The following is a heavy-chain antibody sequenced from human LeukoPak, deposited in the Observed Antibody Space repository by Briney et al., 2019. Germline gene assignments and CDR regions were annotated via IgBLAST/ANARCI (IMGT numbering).Heavy chain of an antibody. CDR2: ITGSGGTT. CDR1: GFTFSSYE. Sequence: GGSLRLSCAASGFTFSSYEMNWVRQAPGKGLEWVSGITGSGGTTYYADSVKGRFTISRDNSKNTLYLQMNSLRAEDTAVYYCASHEPAYYDLLTGFDYWGQGTLVTVSS. D-gene: IGHD3-9*01. J-gene: IGHJ4*02. V-gene: IGHV3-23*01. CDR3: ASHEPAYYDLLTGFDY.